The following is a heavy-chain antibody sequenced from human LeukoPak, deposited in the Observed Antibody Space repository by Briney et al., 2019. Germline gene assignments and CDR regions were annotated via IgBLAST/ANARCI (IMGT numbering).Heavy chain of an antibody. J-gene: IGHJ4*02. V-gene: IGHV1-8*01. CDR3: ARSPIIAVALRGVFDY. D-gene: IGHD6-19*01. CDR1: GYTFTSYD. CDR2: MNPNSGNT. Sequence: GASVKVSCKASGYTFTSYDINWVRQATGQGLEWMGWMNPNSGNTGYAQKFQGRVTMTRNTSISTAYMELSSLRSEDTAVYYCARSPIIAVALRGVFDYWDQGTLVTVSS.